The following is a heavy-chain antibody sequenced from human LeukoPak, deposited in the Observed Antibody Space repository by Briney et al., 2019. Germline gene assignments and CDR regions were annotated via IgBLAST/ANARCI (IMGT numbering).Heavy chain of an antibody. D-gene: IGHD3-3*01. CDR2: ISIYNGNT. CDR3: ARITYDFWSGYYMPDDP. J-gene: IGHJ5*02. CDR1: GYTFTNYG. Sequence: ASVKVSCKASGYTFTNYGISWVRQAPRQGLEWMGWISIYNGNTDYAQKLRGRVTMTTDTSTSTAYMELRSLRSDDTAVYYCARITYDFWSGYYMPDDPWGQGTLVTVSS. V-gene: IGHV1-18*01.